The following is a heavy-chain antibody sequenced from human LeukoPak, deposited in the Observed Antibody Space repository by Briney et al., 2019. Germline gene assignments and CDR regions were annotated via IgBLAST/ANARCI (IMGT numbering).Heavy chain of an antibody. CDR2: IYYSGST. Sequence: SQTLSLTCAVSGGSISSGGYSWSWIRQPPGKGLEWIGYIYYSGSTNYNPSLKSRVTISVDTSKNQFSLKLSSVTAADTAVYYCARTPLKYYYYGMDVWGQGTTVTVSS. J-gene: IGHJ6*02. CDR1: GGSISSGGYS. CDR3: ARTPLKYYYYGMDV. V-gene: IGHV4-30-4*07.